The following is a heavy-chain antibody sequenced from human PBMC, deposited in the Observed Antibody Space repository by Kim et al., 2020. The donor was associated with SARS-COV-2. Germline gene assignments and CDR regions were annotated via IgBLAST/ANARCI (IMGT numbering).Heavy chain of an antibody. D-gene: IGHD3-10*01. Sequence: AQKFQGRVTITADESTDTAYMGLSSLGSEDTAVYYCARHGANYYYYGMDVWGQGTTVTVSS. J-gene: IGHJ6*02. V-gene: IGHV1-69*01. CDR3: ARHGANYYYYGMDV.